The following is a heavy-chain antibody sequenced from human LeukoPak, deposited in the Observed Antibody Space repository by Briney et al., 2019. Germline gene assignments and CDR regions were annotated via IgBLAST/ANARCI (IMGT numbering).Heavy chain of an antibody. J-gene: IGHJ6*02. Sequence: GGSLRLSCAASGFTFSSYAMNWVRQAPGKGLEWVSAISGSGGGTYYADSVKGRFTISRDNSKNTLYLQMNSLRAEDTAVYYCAKYPGVGPKYYYYYGMDVWGQGTTVTVSS. CDR2: ISGSGGGT. CDR1: GFTFSSYA. V-gene: IGHV3-23*01. D-gene: IGHD1-26*01. CDR3: AKYPGVGPKYYYYYGMDV.